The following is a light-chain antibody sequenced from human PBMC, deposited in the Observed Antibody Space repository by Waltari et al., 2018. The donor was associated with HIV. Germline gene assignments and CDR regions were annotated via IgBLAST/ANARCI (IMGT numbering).Light chain of an antibody. CDR3: SSYAGHDIRVV. V-gene: IGLV2-8*01. Sequence: QSALTQPPSASGSPGQSVTISCTGSDSDIGSYNYVSWYQQHPGKAPKLMIYEVNKRPSGVPDRFSGAKSGSVASLTVSGLQADDEADYYCSSYAGHDIRVVFGGGTKLTVL. CDR1: DSDIGSYNY. CDR2: EVN. J-gene: IGLJ2*01.